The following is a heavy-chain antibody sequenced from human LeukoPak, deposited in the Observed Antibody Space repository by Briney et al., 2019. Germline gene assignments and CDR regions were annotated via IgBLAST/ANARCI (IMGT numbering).Heavy chain of an antibody. CDR2: IYYSGST. CDR1: GGSVSSGSYY. V-gene: IGHV4-61*01. J-gene: IGHJ6*02. Sequence: SETLSLTCTVSGGSVSSGSYYWSWIRQPPGKGLEWIVYIYYSGSTNYNPSLKSRVTISVDTSKNQFSLKLSSVTAADTAVYYCARDGLAYYDFWSGYYKDYYYGMDVWGQGTTVTVPS. CDR3: ARDGLAYYDFWSGYYKDYYYGMDV. D-gene: IGHD3-3*01.